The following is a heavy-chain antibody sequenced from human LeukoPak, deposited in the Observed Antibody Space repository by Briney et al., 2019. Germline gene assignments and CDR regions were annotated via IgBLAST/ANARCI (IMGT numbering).Heavy chain of an antibody. CDR3: ARQLGAVAGTRANYYYGMDV. CDR2: INAGNGNT. D-gene: IGHD6-19*01. J-gene: IGHJ6*02. V-gene: IGHV1-3*01. CDR1: GYTFTSYA. Sequence: ASVKVSCKASGYTFTSYAMHWVRQAPGQRLEWMGWINAGNGNTKYSQKFQGRVTITRDTSASTAYMELSSLRSEDTAVYYCARQLGAVAGTRANYYYGMDVWGQGTTVTVSS.